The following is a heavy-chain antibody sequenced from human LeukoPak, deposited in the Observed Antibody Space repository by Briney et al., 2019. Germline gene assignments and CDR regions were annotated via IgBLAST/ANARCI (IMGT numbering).Heavy chain of an antibody. V-gene: IGHV3-48*03. CDR1: GFTFSDYE. D-gene: IGHD6-19*01. CDR2: ISNSGSII. J-gene: IGHJ4*02. Sequence: HPGGSLRLSCTGSGFTFSDYEMNWVRQAPGKGLEWISYISNSGSIIYYADSVKGRFTISRDNAKNSLFLQIHSLRAEDTAVYYCARGPSVGSGWSPDYWGQGTLVTVSS. CDR3: ARGPSVGSGWSPDY.